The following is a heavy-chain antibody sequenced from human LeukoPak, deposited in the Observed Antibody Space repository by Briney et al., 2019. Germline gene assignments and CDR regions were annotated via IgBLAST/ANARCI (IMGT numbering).Heavy chain of an antibody. Sequence: GGSLRLSCTVSGFTVSSNSMSWVRQAPGKGLEWVSFIYSDNTHYSDSVKGRFTISRDNSKNTLYLQMNSLRAEDTAVYYCARGTSVLWFGELRRQTENYFDYWGQGTLVTVSS. D-gene: IGHD3-10*01. J-gene: IGHJ4*02. CDR2: IYSDNT. CDR1: GFTVSSNS. CDR3: ARGTSVLWFGELRRQTENYFDY. V-gene: IGHV3-66*03.